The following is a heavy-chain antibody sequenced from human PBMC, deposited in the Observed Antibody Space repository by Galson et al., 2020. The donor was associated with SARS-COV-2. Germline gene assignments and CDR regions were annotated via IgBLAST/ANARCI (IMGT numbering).Heavy chain of an antibody. Sequence: TGGSLRLSCAASGFTFSSYAMHWVRQAPGKGLEWVAVISYDGSNKYYADSVKGRFTISRDNSKNTLYLQMNSLRAEDTAVYYCARSPWLALDYWGQGTLVTVSS. CDR1: GFTFSSYA. CDR2: ISYDGSNK. J-gene: IGHJ4*02. D-gene: IGHD6-19*01. V-gene: IGHV3-30-3*01. CDR3: ARSPWLALDY.